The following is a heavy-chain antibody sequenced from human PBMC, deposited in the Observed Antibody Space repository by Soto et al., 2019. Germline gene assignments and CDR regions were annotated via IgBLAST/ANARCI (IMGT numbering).Heavy chain of an antibody. D-gene: IGHD1-1*01. Sequence: PGGSLRLSCAASGFTFSSYAMHWVRQAPGKGLEWVAVISYDGSNKYYADSVKGRFTISRDNSKNTLYLQMNSLRAEDTAVYYCARDINWNHGYYYYGMDVWGQGTTVTVSS. J-gene: IGHJ6*02. CDR3: ARDINWNHGYYYYGMDV. CDR1: GFTFSSYA. CDR2: ISYDGSNK. V-gene: IGHV3-30-3*01.